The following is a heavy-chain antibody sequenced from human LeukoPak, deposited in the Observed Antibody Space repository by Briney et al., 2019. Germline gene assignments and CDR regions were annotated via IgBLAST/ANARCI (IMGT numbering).Heavy chain of an antibody. CDR1: GYTFTGYY. V-gene: IGHV1-2*02. Sequence: ASVKVSCKASGYTFTGYYMHWVRQAPGQGLEWMGWINPNSGGTNYAQKFQGRVTMTRDTSISTAYMELSRLRSDDTAVYYCARTTWIQTRYYYYYMDVWGKGTTVTISS. D-gene: IGHD5-18*01. J-gene: IGHJ6*03. CDR2: INPNSGGT. CDR3: ARTTWIQTRYYYYYMDV.